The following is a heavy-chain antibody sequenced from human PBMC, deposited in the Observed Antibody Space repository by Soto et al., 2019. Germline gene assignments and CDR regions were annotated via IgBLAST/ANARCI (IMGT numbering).Heavy chain of an antibody. D-gene: IGHD2-15*01. Sequence: SVKVSCKASGGTFSSYAISWVRQAPGQGLEWMGGIIPIFGTANYAQKFQGRVTMTRDTSTSTVYMELSSLRSEDTAVYYCARELTQYCSGGSRYSPGVFDMWGQGTIVTF. J-gene: IGHJ3*02. V-gene: IGHV1-69*05. CDR1: GGTFSSYA. CDR2: IIPIFGTA. CDR3: ARELTQYCSGGSRYSPGVFDM.